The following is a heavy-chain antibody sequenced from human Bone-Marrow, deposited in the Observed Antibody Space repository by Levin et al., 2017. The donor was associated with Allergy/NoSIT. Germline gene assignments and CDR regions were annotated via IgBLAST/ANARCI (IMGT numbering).Heavy chain of an antibody. CDR2: ITRNGDRA. CDR1: GFTFDEHG. Sequence: PGGSLRLSCVGSGFTFDEHGMSWVRQPPGKGLEWVSGITRNGDRAGYADSVKGRFTISRDNAKNSLYLQMNSLTADDTALYYCARGGPDEFGGQGTLVTVSS. J-gene: IGHJ4*02. V-gene: IGHV3-20*04. D-gene: IGHD1-14*01. CDR3: ARGGPDEF.